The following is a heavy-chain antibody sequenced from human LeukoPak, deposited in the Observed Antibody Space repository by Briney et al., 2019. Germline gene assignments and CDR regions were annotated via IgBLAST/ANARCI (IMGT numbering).Heavy chain of an antibody. CDR1: GFTFSSYG. CDR2: ISYDGSNK. Sequence: GGSLRLSCAASGFTFSSYGMHWVRQAPGKGLEWVAVISYDGSNKYYADSVKGRFTISRDNYKNTLYLQMNSLRAEDTAVYYCAKDSGSCLFDYWGQGTLVTVSS. CDR3: AKDSGSCLFDY. V-gene: IGHV3-30*18. J-gene: IGHJ4*02. D-gene: IGHD1-26*01.